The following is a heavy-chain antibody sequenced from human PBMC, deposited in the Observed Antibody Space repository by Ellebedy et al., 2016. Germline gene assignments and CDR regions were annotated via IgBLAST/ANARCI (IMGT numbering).Heavy chain of an antibody. Sequence: GESLKISCAASGFTFSSYSMNWVRQAPGKGLEWVSSISSSSSYIYYADSVKGRFTISRDNAKNSLYLQMNSLRAEDTAVYYCARDRAYSYDYWGQGTLVTVSS. D-gene: IGHD5-18*01. CDR3: ARDRAYSYDY. J-gene: IGHJ4*02. CDR1: GFTFSSYS. CDR2: ISSSSSYI. V-gene: IGHV3-21*01.